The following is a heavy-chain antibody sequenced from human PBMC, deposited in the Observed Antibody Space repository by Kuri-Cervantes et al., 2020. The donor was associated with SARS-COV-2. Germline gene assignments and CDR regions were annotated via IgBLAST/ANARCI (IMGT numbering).Heavy chain of an antibody. CDR1: GYTFTYRY. J-gene: IGHJ4*02. CDR3: AAELYLAL. Sequence: SVKVSCKASGYTFTYRYLHWVRQAPGQALEWIGWIVVGSGNTNYAQKFQERVTITRDMSTSTAYMELSSLRSEDTAVYYCAAELYLALWGQGTLVTVSS. D-gene: IGHD2-15*01. V-gene: IGHV1-58*01. CDR2: IVVGSGNT.